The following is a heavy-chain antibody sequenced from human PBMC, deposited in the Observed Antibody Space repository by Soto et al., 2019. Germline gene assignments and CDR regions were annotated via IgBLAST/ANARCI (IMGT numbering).Heavy chain of an antibody. J-gene: IGHJ4*02. CDR2: ISGFGGST. Sequence: GGSLRLSCAASGFTFSSYAMSWVRQAPGKGLEWVSAISGFGGSTYYADSVKGRFTISRDNSKNTLFLQMNNVRAEDTAVYYCAKDIVVVPAASATSFDYWGQGT. D-gene: IGHD2-2*01. V-gene: IGHV3-23*01. CDR1: GFTFSSYA. CDR3: AKDIVVVPAASATSFDY.